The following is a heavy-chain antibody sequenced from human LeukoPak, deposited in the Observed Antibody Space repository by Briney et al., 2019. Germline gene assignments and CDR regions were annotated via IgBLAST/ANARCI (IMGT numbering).Heavy chain of an antibody. D-gene: IGHD4-17*01. CDR2: IYSGGST. Sequence: GGSLRLSCAASGFTFRTYAVDWVRQAPGKGLEWVSVIYSGGSTYYADSVKGRFTISRDNSKNTLFLQMNSLRAGDTAVYYCARGGYYGDYVRWFDPWGQGTLVTVSS. CDR3: ARGGYYGDYVRWFDP. V-gene: IGHV3-66*01. J-gene: IGHJ5*02. CDR1: GFTFRTYA.